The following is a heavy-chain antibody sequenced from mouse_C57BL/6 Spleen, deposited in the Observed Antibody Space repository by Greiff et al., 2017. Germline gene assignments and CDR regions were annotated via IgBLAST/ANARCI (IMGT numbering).Heavy chain of an antibody. J-gene: IGHJ1*03. V-gene: IGHV1-80*01. D-gene: IGHD1-1*01. CDR3: ARSDITTVVNWYFDV. Sequence: QVQLQQSGAELVKPGASVKISCKASGYAFSSYWMNWVKQRPGKGLEWIGQIYPGDGDTNYNGKFKGKATLTADKSSSTAYMQLSSLTSEDSAVXFCARSDITTVVNWYFDVWGTGTTVTVSS. CDR1: GYAFSSYW. CDR2: IYPGDGDT.